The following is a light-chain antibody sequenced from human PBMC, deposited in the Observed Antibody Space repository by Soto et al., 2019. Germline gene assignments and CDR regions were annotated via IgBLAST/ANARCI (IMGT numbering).Light chain of an antibody. V-gene: IGKV3-15*01. J-gene: IGKJ3*01. CDR3: QQYNNWPPFT. CDR1: QSVSRS. Sequence: ELGMTQSPSTLSVSPGERVTLACRASQSVSRSLAWYQQKPGQAPRLLIYGASTRATGIPARFSGSGSGTEFTLTISSLQSEDFAVYYCQQYNNWPPFTFGPGTKVDIK. CDR2: GAS.